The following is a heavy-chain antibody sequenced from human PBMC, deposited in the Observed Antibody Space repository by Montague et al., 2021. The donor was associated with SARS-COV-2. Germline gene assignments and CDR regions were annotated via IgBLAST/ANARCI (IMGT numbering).Heavy chain of an antibody. Sequence: PALVKHTQTLTLTCTFSGFSLSTSGMCVSWIRQPPGKALEWLARIDWDDDKYYSTSLKTRLTISKDTSKNQVVLTMTNMDPVDTATYYCARTAGTDYTGYYYYAMDVWGQGTTVTVSS. CDR2: IDWDDDK. V-gene: IGHV2-70*11. CDR1: GFSLSTSGMC. CDR3: ARTAGTDYTGYYYYAMDV. D-gene: IGHD3-10*01. J-gene: IGHJ6*02.